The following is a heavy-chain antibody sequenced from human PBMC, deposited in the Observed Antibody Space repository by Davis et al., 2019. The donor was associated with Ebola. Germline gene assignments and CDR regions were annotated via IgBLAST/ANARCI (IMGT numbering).Heavy chain of an antibody. CDR3: ARTTSMTTVTAVVNWFDP. Sequence: GESLKISCAASGFTFSSYAMSWVRQAPGKGLEWVSSISSSSSYIYYADSVKGRFTISRDNAKNSLYLQMNSLRAEDTAVYYCARTTSMTTVTAVVNWFDPWGQGTLVTVSS. CDR2: ISSSSSYI. J-gene: IGHJ5*02. CDR1: GFTFSSYA. D-gene: IGHD4-17*01. V-gene: IGHV3-21*01.